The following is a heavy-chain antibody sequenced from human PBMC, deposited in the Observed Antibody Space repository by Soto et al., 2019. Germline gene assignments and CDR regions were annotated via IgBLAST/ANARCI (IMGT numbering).Heavy chain of an antibody. D-gene: IGHD2-21*02. J-gene: IGHJ4*02. V-gene: IGHV3-30-3*01. CDR2: ISYDGSNK. Sequence: GGSLRLSCAASGFTFSSYALHWVRQAPGKGLEWVAVISYDGSNKYYADSVKGRFTISRDNSKNTLYLQMNSLRAEDTAVYYCARDDFWLDQSGDQMFEEWGQGTLVSV. CDR1: GFTFSSYA. CDR3: ARDDFWLDQSGDQMFEE.